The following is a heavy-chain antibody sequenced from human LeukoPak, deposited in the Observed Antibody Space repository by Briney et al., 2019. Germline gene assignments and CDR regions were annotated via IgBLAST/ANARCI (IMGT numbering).Heavy chain of an antibody. CDR2: ISAYNGNT. V-gene: IGHV1-18*01. Sequence: ASVKVSCKASGYTFTSYGISWVRQAPGKGLEWMGWISAYNGNTNYAQKLQGRVTMTTDTSTSTAYMELRSLRSDDTAVYYCARDFGYSYGYVLSDYWGQGTLVTVSS. CDR1: GYTFTSYG. CDR3: ARDFGYSYGYVLSDY. J-gene: IGHJ4*02. D-gene: IGHD5-18*01.